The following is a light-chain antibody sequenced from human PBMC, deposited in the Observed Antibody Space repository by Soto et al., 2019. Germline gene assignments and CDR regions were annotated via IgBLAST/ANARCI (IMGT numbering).Light chain of an antibody. CDR3: ETWDSNPRV. CDR1: SGHSSYI. V-gene: IGLV4-60*02. CDR2: LEGSGSY. J-gene: IGLJ3*02. Sequence: QLVLTQSSSASASLGSSVKLTYTLSSGHSSYIIAWHQQQPGKAPRYLMKLEGSGSYNKGSGVPDRFSGSSSGADRYLTISNLQFEDEADYYCETWDSNPRVFGGGTKLTVL.